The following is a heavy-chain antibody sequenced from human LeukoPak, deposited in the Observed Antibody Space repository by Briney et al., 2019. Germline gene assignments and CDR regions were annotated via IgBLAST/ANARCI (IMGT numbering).Heavy chain of an antibody. CDR3: AKMVPHFDY. CDR1: GFTFSSYS. CDR2: ISSSSSTI. J-gene: IGHJ4*02. D-gene: IGHD2-8*01. V-gene: IGHV3-48*01. Sequence: PGGSLRLSCAASGFTFSSYSMNWVRQAPGKGLEWVSYISSSSSTIYYADSVKGRFTISRDNSKNTLYLQMNSLRAEDTAVYYCAKMVPHFDYWGQGTLVTVSS.